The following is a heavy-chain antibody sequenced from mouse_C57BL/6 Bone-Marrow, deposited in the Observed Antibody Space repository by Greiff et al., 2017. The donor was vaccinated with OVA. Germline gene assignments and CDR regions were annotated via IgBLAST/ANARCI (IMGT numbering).Heavy chain of an antibody. CDR3: ARPSLDYYGSSFAY. Sequence: EVKLVESGGGLVQPGGSLKLSCAASGFTFSDYYMYWVRQTPEKRLEWVAYISNGGGSTYYPDTVKGRFTITRDNAKNTLYLQMSRLKSEDTAMYYCARPSLDYYGSSFAYWGQGTLVTVSA. V-gene: IGHV5-12*01. J-gene: IGHJ3*01. CDR2: ISNGGGST. D-gene: IGHD1-1*01. CDR1: GFTFSDYY.